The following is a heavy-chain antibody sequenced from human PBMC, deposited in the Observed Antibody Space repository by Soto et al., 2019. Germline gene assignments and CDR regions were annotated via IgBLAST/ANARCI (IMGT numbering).Heavy chain of an antibody. CDR2: ISYDGSNK. J-gene: IGHJ6*02. CDR1: GFTFSSYA. CDR3: ARDPTTTVTTNYYYGMDV. Sequence: GGSLRLSCAASGFTFSSYAMRWFRQAPGKGLEWVAVISYDGSNKYYADSVKGRFTISRDNSKNTLYLQVNSLRAEDTAVYYCARDPTTTVTTNYYYGMDVWGQGTTVTVSS. D-gene: IGHD4-17*01. V-gene: IGHV3-30-3*01.